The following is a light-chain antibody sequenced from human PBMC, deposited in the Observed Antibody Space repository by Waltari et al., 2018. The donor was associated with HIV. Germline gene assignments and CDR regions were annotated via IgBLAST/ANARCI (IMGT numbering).Light chain of an antibody. J-gene: IGLJ3*02. CDR3: AAWDDSLNGLWV. CDR2: SNI. CDR1: SPNFGSKT. V-gene: IGLV1-44*01. Sequence: QSVLTQPPSASGTPGPGVTIPCSGSSPNFGSKTVTWYQQPPGTAPKLLIYSNIQRPSGVPDRFSGSKSGTSASLAISGLQSDDEADYYCAAWDDSLNGLWVFGGGTKLTVL.